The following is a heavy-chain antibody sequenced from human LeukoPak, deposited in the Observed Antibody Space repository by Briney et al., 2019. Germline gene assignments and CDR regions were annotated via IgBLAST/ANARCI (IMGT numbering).Heavy chain of an antibody. CDR2: IYYSGST. CDR1: GGSISSSSYS. V-gene: IGHV4-39*07. Sequence: SETLSLICTVSGGSISSSSYSWGWIRQPPGKGLEWIGSIYYSGSTYFNPSLKSRVTISVDTSKNQFSLKLNSVTAADTAVYYCAQYYYDSSGYYQKWFDPWGQGTLVTVSS. CDR3: AQYYYDSSGYYQKWFDP. D-gene: IGHD3-22*01. J-gene: IGHJ5*02.